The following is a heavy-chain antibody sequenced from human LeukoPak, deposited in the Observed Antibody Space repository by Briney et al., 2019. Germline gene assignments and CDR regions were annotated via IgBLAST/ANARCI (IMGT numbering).Heavy chain of an antibody. CDR2: ISSSSSYI. CDR1: GFTFSSYS. V-gene: IGHV3-21*01. CDR3: ARDGGDGYNYLIDY. D-gene: IGHD5-24*01. Sequence: PGGSLRLSCAASGFTFSSYSMNWVRQAPGKGLEWVSSISSSSSYIYYADSVKGRFTISRDNAKNSLYLQMNSLRAEDTAVYYCARDGGDGYNYLIDYWGQGTLVTVSS. J-gene: IGHJ4*02.